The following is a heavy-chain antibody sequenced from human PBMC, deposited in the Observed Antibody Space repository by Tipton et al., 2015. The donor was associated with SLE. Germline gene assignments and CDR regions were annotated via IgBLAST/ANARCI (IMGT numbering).Heavy chain of an antibody. CDR1: GFTFSSHE. CDR2: INSGSSRI. V-gene: IGHV3-48*03. CDR3: VRGYGYGYFDF. J-gene: IGHJ4*02. D-gene: IGHD5-18*01. Sequence: QLVQSGGGSEQPGGSLRLSCVASGFTFSSHEFNWVRQSPGKGLEWLSYINSGSSRIYYAESVEGRFTMSRDDAKNSLFLQMNSLRADDTAVYYCVRGYGYGYFDFWGQGALVTVSS.